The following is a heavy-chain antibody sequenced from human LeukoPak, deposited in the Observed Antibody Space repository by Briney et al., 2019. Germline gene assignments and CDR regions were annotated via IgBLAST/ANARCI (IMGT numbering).Heavy chain of an antibody. D-gene: IGHD3-10*01. J-gene: IGHJ5*02. CDR1: GDSVSSNSAS. CDR3: ARSGDYRFDP. CDR2: AYYRSKWYN. Sequence: SQTLSLTCAVSGDSVSSNSASWNRIRQSPSRGLEWLGRAYYRSKWYNDYTISVKSRITINPDTSKNQFSLQLNSVTPEDTAIYYCARSGDYRFDPWGQGTLVIVSS. V-gene: IGHV6-1*01.